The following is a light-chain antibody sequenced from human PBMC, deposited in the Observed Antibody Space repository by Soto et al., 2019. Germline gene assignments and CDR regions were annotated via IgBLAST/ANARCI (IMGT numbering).Light chain of an antibody. J-gene: IGKJ1*01. CDR2: AAS. CDR1: QIVTSSY. CDR3: QQDGSSPQT. Sequence: EIVLTQSPGTLSLSPGERATLSCRASQIVTSSYLAWYQQKPGQAPRLLIYAASRRATGIPDRFSGSGSGTDFTLTISRLEPEDFAVYYCQQDGSSPQTFGQGTKVEIK. V-gene: IGKV3-20*01.